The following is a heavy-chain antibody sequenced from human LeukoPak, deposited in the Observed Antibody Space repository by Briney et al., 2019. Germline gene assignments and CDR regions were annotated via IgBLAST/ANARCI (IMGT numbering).Heavy chain of an antibody. V-gene: IGHV3-23*01. CDR3: AKPLAVEMATTDY. Sequence: GGSLRLSCAASGFTFSSYWMSWVRQAPGRGLEWVSAISGSGGSTYYADSVKGRFTISRDNSKNTLYLQMNSLRAEDTAVYYCAKPLAVEMATTDYWGQGTLVTVSS. J-gene: IGHJ4*02. CDR1: GFTFSSYW. D-gene: IGHD5-24*01. CDR2: ISGSGGST.